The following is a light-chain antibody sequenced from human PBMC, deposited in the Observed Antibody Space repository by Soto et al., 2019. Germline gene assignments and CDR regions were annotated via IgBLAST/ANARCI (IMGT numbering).Light chain of an antibody. CDR1: QSVSSN. CDR2: GAS. J-gene: IGKJ5*01. CDR3: QQYNNWLIT. V-gene: IGKV3-15*01. Sequence: IVMTQSPATLSPSPGEIATHSCRASQSVSSNLAWYQQKPGQAPRLLIYGASTRATGIPARFSGSGSGTEFTLTISSLQSEDFAVYYCQQYNNWLITFGQGTQLEIK.